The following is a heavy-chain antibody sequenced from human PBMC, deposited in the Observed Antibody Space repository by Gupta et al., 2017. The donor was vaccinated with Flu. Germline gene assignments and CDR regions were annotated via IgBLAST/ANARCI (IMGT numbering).Heavy chain of an antibody. CDR3: ARRGAYFFDR. Sequence: SLKSGSYFWRWIRQHPGKGLEWIGYVYFNGDTYYNPSLQSRVSISVDTSKKQFSLEMGPVTAADTAVYYCARRGAYFFDRWGQGTLVSVSS. D-gene: IGHD3-16*01. V-gene: IGHV4-31*02. CDR2: VYFNGDT. J-gene: IGHJ1*01. CDR1: SLKSGSYF.